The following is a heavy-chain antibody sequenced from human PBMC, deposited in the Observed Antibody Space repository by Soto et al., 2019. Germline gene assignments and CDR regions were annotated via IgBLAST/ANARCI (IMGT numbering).Heavy chain of an antibody. J-gene: IGHJ3*02. CDR1: GGSISSRSYY. V-gene: IGHV4-39*01. D-gene: IGHD2-21*02. CDR2: ISYNGST. Sequence: QLQLQESGPGPVKPSETLSLTCTVYGGSISSRSYYWGLIRQPPGKGLEWIGSISYNGSTYYNPSLKIRVTISVDTSNNPFSLKLSSVTAADTAVYYCAHGRLAYCGGDCYEAFDIWGHGTMVTVSS. CDR3: AHGRLAYCGGDCYEAFDI.